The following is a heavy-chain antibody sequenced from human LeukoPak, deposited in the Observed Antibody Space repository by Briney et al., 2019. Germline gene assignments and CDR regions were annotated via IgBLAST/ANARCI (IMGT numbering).Heavy chain of an antibody. CDR3: ARTRGNAFDI. J-gene: IGHJ3*02. CDR1: RFTFSNYW. Sequence: GGPLRLSCAASRFTFSNYWMHWVRQAPGKGLVWVSRIDTDGSTTRYADSVKGRFTISRDNAENTLYLQMDSLRAEDTALYYCARTRGNAFDIWGQGTVVTVSS. D-gene: IGHD3-10*01. CDR2: IDTDGSTT. V-gene: IGHV3-74*01.